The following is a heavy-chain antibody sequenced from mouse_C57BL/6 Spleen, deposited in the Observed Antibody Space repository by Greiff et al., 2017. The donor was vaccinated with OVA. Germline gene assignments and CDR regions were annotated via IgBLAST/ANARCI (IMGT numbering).Heavy chain of an antibody. CDR3: AEGDYAMDY. Sequence: QVQLQQPGAELVKPGASVKLSCKASGYTFTSYWMQWVKQRPGQGLEWIGEIDPSDSYTNYNQKFKGKATLTVDTSSSTAYMQLSSLTSEDSAVYYGAEGDYAMDYWGQGTSVTVSS. CDR1: GYTFTSYW. J-gene: IGHJ4*01. CDR2: IDPSDSYT. V-gene: IGHV1-50*01.